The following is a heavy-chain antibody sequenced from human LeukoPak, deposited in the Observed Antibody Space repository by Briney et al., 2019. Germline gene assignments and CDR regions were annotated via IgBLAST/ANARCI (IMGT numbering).Heavy chain of an antibody. CDR1: GFTFDDYA. CDR2: ISWNSGSI. Sequence: GRSLRLSCAASGFTFDDYAMHWVRQAPGKGLEWVSGISWNSGSIGYADSVKGRFTISRDNAKNSLYLQMNNLRAEDMALYYCAKDMGKSIAARPNAFDIWGQGTMVTVSS. CDR3: AKDMGKSIAARPNAFDI. V-gene: IGHV3-9*03. D-gene: IGHD6-6*01. J-gene: IGHJ3*02.